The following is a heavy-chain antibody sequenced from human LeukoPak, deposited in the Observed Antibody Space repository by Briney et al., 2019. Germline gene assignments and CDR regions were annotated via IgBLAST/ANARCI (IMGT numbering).Heavy chain of an antibody. CDR3: TRRGGGHEFDH. V-gene: IGHV3-30-3*01. Sequence: GRSLRLSCAASGFAFSTYAMHWVRQAPGKGLEWVAVISFDGNTKYYADSVKGRFTISRDNSKNTLYLQMNGLKTEDTAMYYCTRRGGGHEFDHWGQGTLVTVSS. D-gene: IGHD3-16*01. CDR1: GFAFSTYA. J-gene: IGHJ4*02. CDR2: ISFDGNTK.